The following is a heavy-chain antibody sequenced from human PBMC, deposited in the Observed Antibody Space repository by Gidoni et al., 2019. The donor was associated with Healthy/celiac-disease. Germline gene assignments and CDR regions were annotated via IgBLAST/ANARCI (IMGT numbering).Heavy chain of an antibody. D-gene: IGHD6-13*01. Sequence: QVQLQESGPGLVTPSQTLSLPCTFTVGSISSGGYYWRWIRHHPGKGLEWIGSIYYRGGTYYNPSLKSRVTISVETSKNQFALKLSSVTAADTAVYYCARPRGSSWGGAFDIWGQGTMVTVSS. CDR2: IYYRGGT. V-gene: IGHV4-31*03. J-gene: IGHJ3*02. CDR1: VGSISSGGYY. CDR3: ARPRGSSWGGAFDI.